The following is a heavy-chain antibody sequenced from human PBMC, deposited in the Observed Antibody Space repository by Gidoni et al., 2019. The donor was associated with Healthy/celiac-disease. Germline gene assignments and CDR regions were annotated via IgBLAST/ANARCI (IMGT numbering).Heavy chain of an antibody. J-gene: IGHJ6*02. CDR3: AKNYDFWSDYYYYYGMDV. CDR2: INPNSGGT. V-gene: IGHV1-2*02. CDR1: GYTFTGHY. D-gene: IGHD3-3*01. Sequence: QVQLVQSGAEVKKPGASVKVSCKASGYTFTGHYMHWVRQAPGQGLEWMGWINPNSGGTNYAQKFQGRVTMTRDTSISTAYMELSRLRSDDTAVYYCAKNYDFWSDYYYYYGMDVWGQGTTVTVSS.